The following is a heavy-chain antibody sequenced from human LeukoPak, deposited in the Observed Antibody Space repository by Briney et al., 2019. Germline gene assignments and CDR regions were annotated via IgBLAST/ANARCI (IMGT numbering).Heavy chain of an antibody. J-gene: IGHJ4*02. CDR1: GFTFSTYA. CDR2: IKGGGGDP. D-gene: IGHD2-21*02. Sequence: GGSLRLSCADSGFTFSTYAMGWVRQSPGEGLEWVSSIKGGGGDPFYADSVKGRFTISRDNSKNTLFLQLNSLRAEDSAVYYCAKGGHDFNPFYWWGQGTLVTVSS. CDR3: AKGGHDFNPFYW. V-gene: IGHV3-23*01.